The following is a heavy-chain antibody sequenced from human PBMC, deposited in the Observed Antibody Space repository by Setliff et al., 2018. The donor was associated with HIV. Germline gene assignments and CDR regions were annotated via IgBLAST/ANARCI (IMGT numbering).Heavy chain of an antibody. J-gene: IGHJ4*02. Sequence: SETLSLTCTVSGGSISNSNYYWGWIRQPPGKGLEWVGSIYYIGTTYYNPSLKSRVTISIDTSKNDFSLKLTSVTAADTAMYYCASRPRIAARPFDYWGQGMLVTVSS. D-gene: IGHD6-6*01. CDR2: IYYIGTT. CDR1: GGSISNSNYY. CDR3: ASRPRIAARPFDY. V-gene: IGHV4-39*02.